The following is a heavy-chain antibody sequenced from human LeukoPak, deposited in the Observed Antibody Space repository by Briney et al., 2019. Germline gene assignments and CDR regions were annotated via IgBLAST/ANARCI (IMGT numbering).Heavy chain of an antibody. CDR3: ARAAGMDV. J-gene: IGHJ6*02. CDR1: GGSFSGYY. D-gene: IGHD2-2*01. CDR2: INHSGST. V-gene: IGHV4-34*01. Sequence: SETLSLTCAVYGGSFSGYYWSWIRQPPGKGLEWIGEINHSGSTNYNPSLKSRVTISVDTSKNQFSLKLSSVTAADTAVYYCARAAGMDVWGQGTTVTVSS.